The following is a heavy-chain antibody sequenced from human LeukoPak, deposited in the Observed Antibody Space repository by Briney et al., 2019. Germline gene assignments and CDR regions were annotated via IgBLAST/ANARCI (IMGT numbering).Heavy chain of an antibody. CDR2: IYYSGST. D-gene: IGHD1-7*01. CDR1: GGSISSSSYY. CDR3: ARGLESLRTTRFDRWFDP. J-gene: IGHJ5*02. V-gene: IGHV4-39*07. Sequence: SETLSLTCTVSGGSISSSSYYWGWIRQPPGKGLEWIGSIYYSGSTYYNPSLKSRVTISVDTSKNQFSLKLSSVTAADTAVYYCARGLESLRTTRFDRWFDPWGQGTLVTVSS.